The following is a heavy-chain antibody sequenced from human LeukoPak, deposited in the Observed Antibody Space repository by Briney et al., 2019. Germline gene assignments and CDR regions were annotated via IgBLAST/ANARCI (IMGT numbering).Heavy chain of an antibody. J-gene: IGHJ3*02. CDR3: ARGRGLYYYDSSGYPHDAFDI. D-gene: IGHD3-22*01. Sequence: PSETLSLTCAVYGGSFSGYYWSWIRQPPGKGLEWIGEINHSGSTNYNPSLKSRVTISVDTSKNQFSLKLSSVTAADTAVYYCARGRGLYYYDSSGYPHDAFDIWGQGTMVTVSS. V-gene: IGHV4-34*01. CDR2: INHSGST. CDR1: GGSFSGYY.